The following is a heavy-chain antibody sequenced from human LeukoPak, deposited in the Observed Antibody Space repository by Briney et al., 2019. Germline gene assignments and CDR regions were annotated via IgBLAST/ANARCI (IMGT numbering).Heavy chain of an antibody. CDR2: IYSGGTT. V-gene: IGHV3-53*04. D-gene: IGHD3-10*01. CDR1: GFTVSTNC. CDR3: ARDHRSGSGSGTQANDY. Sequence: GGSLRLPCAASGFTVSTNCMTWVRQAPGKGLEWVSTIYSGGTTYYADSVMGRFTISRHNSRNTRYLQMNSLRAEDTAVYYCARDHRSGSGSGTQANDYWGQGTLVTVSS. J-gene: IGHJ4*02.